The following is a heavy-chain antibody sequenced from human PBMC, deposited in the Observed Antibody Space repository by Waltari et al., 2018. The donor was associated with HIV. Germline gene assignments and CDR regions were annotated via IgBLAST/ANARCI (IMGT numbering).Heavy chain of an antibody. J-gene: IGHJ6*02. CDR2: IYWNDDK. D-gene: IGHD3-16*01. Sequence: QITLKESGPTLVKPTQTLTLTCTFSGFSLSTSGVGVGWIRQPSGKALEWLALIYWNDDKRYSPSLKSRLTITKDTSKNQVVLTMTNMDPVDTATYYCAHTYEPGGDRRYYYYGMDVWGQGTTVTVSS. V-gene: IGHV2-5*01. CDR3: AHTYEPGGDRRYYYYGMDV. CDR1: GFSLSTSGVG.